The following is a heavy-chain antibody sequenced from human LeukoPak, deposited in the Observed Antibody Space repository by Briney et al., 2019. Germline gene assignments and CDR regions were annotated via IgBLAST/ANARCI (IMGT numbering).Heavy chain of an antibody. V-gene: IGHV4-34*01. Sequence: SETLSLTCAVYGGSFSYYYWSWIRQPPGKGLEWIGEINHSGITNYNPSLKSRVTISADTSKNQFSLKLTSVTAADTAVYYCATPARDFADSGAITWWGQGTLVTVSS. D-gene: IGHD4-17*01. CDR1: GGSFSYYY. J-gene: IGHJ4*02. CDR2: INHSGIT. CDR3: ATPARDFADSGAITW.